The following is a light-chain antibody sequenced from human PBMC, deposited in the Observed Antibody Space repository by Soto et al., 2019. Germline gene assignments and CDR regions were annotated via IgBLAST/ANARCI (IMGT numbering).Light chain of an antibody. CDR2: AAS. CDR3: QQYYSFPRT. Sequence: VIWMTQSPSLLSASTGDRVTISCRMSQSISNYLAWYQQKPGKAPELLIYAASTLQSGVPSRFSGSGSGTDFTLTINCLQSEDFATYYCQQYYSFPRTFGQGTKVEVK. J-gene: IGKJ1*01. V-gene: IGKV1D-8*01. CDR1: QSISNY.